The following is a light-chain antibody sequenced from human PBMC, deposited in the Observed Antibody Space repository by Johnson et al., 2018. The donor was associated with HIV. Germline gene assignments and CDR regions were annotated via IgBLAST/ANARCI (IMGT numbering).Light chain of an antibody. CDR2: DNN. CDR3: GTWDSSLSAGV. J-gene: IGLJ1*01. CDR1: SSNIGNNY. V-gene: IGLV1-51*01. Sequence: QSVLTQPPSVSAAPGQKVTISCSGSSSNIGNNYVSWYQQLPGTAPKLLIYDNNKRPSGIPDRFSASKSGTSATLGITVLQTGDEADYYCGTWDSSLSAGVFGTGTTVTVL.